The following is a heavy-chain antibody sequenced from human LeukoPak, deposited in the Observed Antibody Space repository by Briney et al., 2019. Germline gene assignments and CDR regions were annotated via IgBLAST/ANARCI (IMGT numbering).Heavy chain of an antibody. Sequence: SVKVSCKASGGTFSSYAISWVRQAPGQGLEWMGGIIPIFGTANYAQKFQGRVTITADESTSTAYMELSCLRSEDTAVYYCARDREDSSRQQNGAFDIWGQGTMVTVSS. J-gene: IGHJ3*02. V-gene: IGHV1-69*13. D-gene: IGHD3-22*01. CDR2: IIPIFGTA. CDR1: GGTFSSYA. CDR3: ARDREDSSRQQNGAFDI.